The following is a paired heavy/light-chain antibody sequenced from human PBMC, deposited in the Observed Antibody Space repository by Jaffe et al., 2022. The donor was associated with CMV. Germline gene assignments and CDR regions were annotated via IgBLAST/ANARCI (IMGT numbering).Light chain of an antibody. CDR2: DAS. CDR1: QSVGSY. CDR3: QQRSNWPLT. Sequence: EIVLTQSPATLSMSPGERATLSCRASQSVGSYLAWYQQKPGQAPRLLIYDASNKATGIPARFSGSGSGTDFALTISSLEPEDFAVYYCQQRSNWPLTFGGGTKVEIK. J-gene: IGKJ4*01. V-gene: IGKV3-11*01.
Heavy chain of an antibody. D-gene: IGHD3-10*01. CDR3: AKHRVRTYDY. V-gene: IGHV3-23*01. CDR2: IIYSGDTT. J-gene: IGHJ4*02. Sequence: EVQLLESGGGLVQPGGSLRLSCAASGFTFSSYDMSWVRQAPGKGLEWVSHIIYSGDTTYYADSVKGRFTVSRDNSRNTVFLQMNSLRVEDTAVYYCAKHRVRTYDYWGQGILVTVSS. CDR1: GFTFSSYD.